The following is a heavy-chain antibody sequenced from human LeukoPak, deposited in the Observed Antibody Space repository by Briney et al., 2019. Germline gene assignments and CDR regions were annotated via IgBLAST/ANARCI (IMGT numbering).Heavy chain of an antibody. CDR1: GFTFSNAW. Sequence: GGSLRLSCVASGFTFSNAWMNWVRQAPGKGLDWVGRIKSKVDGGTTDYAAPVKGRFTISRDNSKNTLYLQMNSLRAEDTAVYYCAKDLRITMVRGEGYWGQGTLVTVSS. CDR2: IKSKVDGGTT. J-gene: IGHJ4*02. CDR3: AKDLRITMVRGEGY. D-gene: IGHD3-10*01. V-gene: IGHV3-15*01.